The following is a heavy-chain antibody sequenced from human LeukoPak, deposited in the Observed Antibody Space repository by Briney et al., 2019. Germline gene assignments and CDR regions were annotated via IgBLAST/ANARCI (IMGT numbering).Heavy chain of an antibody. CDR2: ISGTGGST. Sequence: GGSLRLSCAASGFTVSSTYMTWVRQAPGRGLEWVPAISGTGGSTYYADSVKGRFTISRDNAKNALYLQMNTLRAEATAIYSCATRPTVGGTTPTFDHWGQGTPVTVSS. V-gene: IGHV3-23*01. D-gene: IGHD2-2*01. CDR3: ATRPTVGGTTPTFDH. J-gene: IGHJ4*02. CDR1: GFTVSSTY.